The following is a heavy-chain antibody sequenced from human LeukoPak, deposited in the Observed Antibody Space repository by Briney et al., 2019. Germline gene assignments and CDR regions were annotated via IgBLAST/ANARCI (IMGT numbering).Heavy chain of an antibody. D-gene: IGHD6-6*01. CDR3: ARRGGSSSRRSPIDY. J-gene: IGHJ4*02. CDR2: IKQDGSQR. Sequence: PGGSLRLSCTASGFTFSDYWMTWVRQAPGKGPEWVANIKQDGSQRYYMDSVRGRFTISRDNAKNSLFLQMNGLRAEDTAVYYCARRGGSSSRRSPIDYWGQGTLVTVSS. CDR1: GFTFSDYW. V-gene: IGHV3-7*01.